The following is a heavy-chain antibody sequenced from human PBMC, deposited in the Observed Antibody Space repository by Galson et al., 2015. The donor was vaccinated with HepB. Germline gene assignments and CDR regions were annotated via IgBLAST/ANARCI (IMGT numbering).Heavy chain of an antibody. Sequence: SVKVSCKASGYTFTSYYMHWVRQAPGQGLEWMGIINPSGGSTSYAQKFQGRVTMTRDTSTSTVYMELSSLRSEDTAVYYCAREDYYDSLNHDAFDIWGQGTMVTVSS. V-gene: IGHV1-46*03. CDR1: GYTFTSYY. D-gene: IGHD3-22*01. CDR2: INPSGGST. CDR3: AREDYYDSLNHDAFDI. J-gene: IGHJ3*02.